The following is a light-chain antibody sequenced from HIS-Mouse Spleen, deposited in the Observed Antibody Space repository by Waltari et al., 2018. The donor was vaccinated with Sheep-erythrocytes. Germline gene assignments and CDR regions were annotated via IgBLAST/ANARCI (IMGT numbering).Light chain of an antibody. Sequence: EFVLTQSPVLQSLTPKAKVTNTCRASQSIGSSLHWYQQIPDQSPKLLIKYASQSFSRVPSRFSGSGSGTDFTLTINSLEAEDAATYYCHQSSSLPWTFGQGTKVEIK. V-gene: IGKV6-21*01. CDR3: HQSSSLPWT. CDR2: YAS. J-gene: IGKJ1*01. CDR1: QSIGSS.